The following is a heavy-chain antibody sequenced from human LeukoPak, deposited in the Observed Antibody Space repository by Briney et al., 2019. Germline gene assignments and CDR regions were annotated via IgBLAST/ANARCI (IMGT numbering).Heavy chain of an antibody. Sequence: PGGSLRLSCAASGFTFSTFAMIWVRQPPGKGLEWVASINQGESAKFYVDSVKGRFTISRDNVKNSLFLQMNSLRTEDTAFYYCAKLLRDVTIYDFWGHGALVTVSS. V-gene: IGHV3-7*01. CDR1: GFTFSTFA. CDR3: AKLLRDVTIYDF. CDR2: INQGESAK. J-gene: IGHJ4*01. D-gene: IGHD1-14*01.